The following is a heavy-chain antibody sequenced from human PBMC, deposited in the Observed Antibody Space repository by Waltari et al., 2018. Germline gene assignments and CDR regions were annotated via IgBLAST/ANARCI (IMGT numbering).Heavy chain of an antibody. CDR3: ARDGRYSSSSLERTDY. J-gene: IGHJ4*02. CDR2: FLPIFGTA. CDR1: GGTFSSYA. D-gene: IGHD6-13*01. V-gene: IGHV1-69*08. Sequence: QVQLVQSGAEVKKPGSSVKVSCKASGGTFSSYAISWVRQAPGQGLEWMGRFLPIFGTANYAQKFQGSVTITADKSTSTAYMELSSLRSEDTAVYYCARDGRYSSSSLERTDYWGQGTLVTVSS.